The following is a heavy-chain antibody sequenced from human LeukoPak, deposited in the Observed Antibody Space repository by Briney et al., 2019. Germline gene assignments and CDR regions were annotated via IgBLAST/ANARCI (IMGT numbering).Heavy chain of an antibody. D-gene: IGHD4-23*01. J-gene: IGHJ2*01. CDR3: ARRPLRGGNPWWYFDL. CDR1: GGTFSSYA. V-gene: IGHV1-69*05. CDR2: IIPIFGTA. Sequence: ASVKVSCKASGGTFSSYAISWVRQAPGQGLGWMGRIIPIFGTANYAQKFQGRVTITTDESTSTAYMELSSLRSEDTAVYYCARRPLRGGNPWWYFDLWGRGTLVTVSS.